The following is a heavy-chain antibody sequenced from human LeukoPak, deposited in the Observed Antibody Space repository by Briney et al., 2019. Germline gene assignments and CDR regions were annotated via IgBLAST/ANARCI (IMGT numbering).Heavy chain of an antibody. D-gene: IGHD2-2*01. J-gene: IGHJ5*02. CDR1: GFTFSNYS. V-gene: IGHV3-21*01. CDR2: ISSSSSYI. CDR3: ARDRVVVPAAGPNWFDP. Sequence: GGSLRLSCAASGFTFSNYSMNWVRQAPGKGLEWVSSISSSSSYIYYADSVKGRFTISRDNAKNSLYLQMNSLRAEDTAVYYCARDRVVVPAAGPNWFDPWGQGTLVTVSS.